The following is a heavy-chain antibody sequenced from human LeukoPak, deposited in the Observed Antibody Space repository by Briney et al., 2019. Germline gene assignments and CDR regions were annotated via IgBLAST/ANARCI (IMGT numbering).Heavy chain of an antibody. V-gene: IGHV3-30-3*01. CDR1: GLTFSTFH. CDR3: ARALSAVGNAADNWFDP. Sequence: PGGSLRLSCAASGLTFSTFHMHWVRQAPGKGLEWVASTSNDGNNKHCADSVRGRFTISRDNSKDTLYLQMDSLRPEDTAVYYCARALSAVGNAADNWFDPWGQGTLVTVSS. J-gene: IGHJ5*02. CDR2: TSNDGNNK. D-gene: IGHD1-1*01.